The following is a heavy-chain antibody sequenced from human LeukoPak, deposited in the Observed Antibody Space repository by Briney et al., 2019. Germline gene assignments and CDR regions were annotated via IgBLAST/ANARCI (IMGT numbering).Heavy chain of an antibody. CDR1: GGSFSGYY. J-gene: IGHJ5*02. D-gene: IGHD5-18*01. CDR3: ARDFGGYSYRGWFDP. CDR2: INHSGST. V-gene: IGHV4-34*01. Sequence: SETLSLTCAVYGGSFSGYYWSWIRQPPGKGLEWIGEINHSGSTNCNPSLKSRVTISVDRSKNQFSLKLSSVTAADTAVYYCARDFGGYSYRGWFDPWGQGTLVTVSS.